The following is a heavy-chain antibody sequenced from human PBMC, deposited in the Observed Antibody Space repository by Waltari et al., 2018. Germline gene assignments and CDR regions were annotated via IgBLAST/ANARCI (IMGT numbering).Heavy chain of an antibody. J-gene: IGHJ4*02. CDR1: GGSFSGYY. V-gene: IGHV4-34*01. D-gene: IGHD6-19*01. CDR3: ARGGVKYSSVWFRFDY. CDR2: INHSGSS. Sequence: QVQLQQWGAGLLKPSETLSLTCAVYGGSFSGYYWSWIRQPPGKGLEWIGEINHSGSSNYNPCLKSRVTISVDTSKYQFSLKLSSVTAADTAVYYCARGGVKYSSVWFRFDYWGQGTLVTVSS.